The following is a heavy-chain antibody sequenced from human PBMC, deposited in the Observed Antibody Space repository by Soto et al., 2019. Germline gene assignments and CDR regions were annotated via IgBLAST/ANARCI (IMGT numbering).Heavy chain of an antibody. CDR2: IYYSGST. CDR1: GCSLSSSGYY. V-gene: IGHV4-39*01. Sequence: SETLSLTCTVSGCSLSSSGYYWGWLRQPTGKGLEYIGSIYYSGSTYYNPSLKSRVTISVDTSKNYFSLKLRSVTAADTAVYYCARQAHHDNWFDTWGQGTLVTVSS. CDR3: ARQAHHDNWFDT. J-gene: IGHJ5*02.